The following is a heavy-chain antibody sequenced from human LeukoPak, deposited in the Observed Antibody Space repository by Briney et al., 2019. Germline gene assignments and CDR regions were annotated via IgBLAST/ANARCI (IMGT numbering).Heavy chain of an antibody. J-gene: IGHJ4*02. CDR1: GYTFTSYG. D-gene: IGHD2-2*01. V-gene: IGHV1-18*01. CDR2: ISAYNGNT. Sequence: VASVKVSCKASGYTFTSYGISWVRQAPGQGLEWMGWISAYNGNTNYAQKFQGRVTMTRDTSISTAYMELSRLRSDDTAVYYCARDYCSSTSCLFDYWGQGTLVTVSS. CDR3: ARDYCSSTSCLFDY.